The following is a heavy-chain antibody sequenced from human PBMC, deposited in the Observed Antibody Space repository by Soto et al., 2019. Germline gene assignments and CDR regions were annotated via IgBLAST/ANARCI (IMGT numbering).Heavy chain of an antibody. V-gene: IGHV5-10-1*01. J-gene: IGHJ4*02. D-gene: IGHD3-22*01. CDR2: IDPSDSQT. Sequence: VESLKLSCKGSGYSFAGYWITWVRQKPGKGLEWMGRIDPSDSQTYYSPSFRGHVTISATKSITTVFLQWSSLRASDTAMYYCARQIYDSDTGPNFQYYFDSWGQGTPVTVSS. CDR3: ARQIYDSDTGPNFQYYFDS. CDR1: GYSFAGYW.